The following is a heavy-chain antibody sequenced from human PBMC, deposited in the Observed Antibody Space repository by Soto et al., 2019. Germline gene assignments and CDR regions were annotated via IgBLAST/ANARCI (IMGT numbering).Heavy chain of an antibody. J-gene: IGHJ4*02. CDR3: ARDDEDGSYCDLGY. Sequence: QVQLVESGGGVVQPGRSLRLSCAASGFTFSNYIMHWVRQAPGKGLEWVAMILHDGNNKYYADSVKGRFTISRDNSKNTLYLQMNRLRTEDTAIYYCARDDEDGSYCDLGYWGQGTLVTVSS. CDR2: ILHDGNNK. V-gene: IGHV3-30-3*01. CDR1: GFTFSNYI. D-gene: IGHD3-10*01.